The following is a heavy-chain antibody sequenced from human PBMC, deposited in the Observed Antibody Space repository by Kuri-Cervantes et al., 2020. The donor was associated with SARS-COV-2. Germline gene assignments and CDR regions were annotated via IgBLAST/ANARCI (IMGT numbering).Heavy chain of an antibody. CDR1: AFTFSSHW. CDR3: AREAYYDFWSGYPLHFDY. V-gene: IGHV3-7*01. Sequence: GESLKISCAASAFTFSSHWMSWVRQAPGKGLEWVANIKQDGSEKYYVDSVKGRFTISRDNAKNSLYLQMNSLRAEDTAVYYCAREAYYDFWSGYPLHFDYWGQGTLVTVSS. J-gene: IGHJ4*02. CDR2: IKQDGSEK. D-gene: IGHD3-3*01.